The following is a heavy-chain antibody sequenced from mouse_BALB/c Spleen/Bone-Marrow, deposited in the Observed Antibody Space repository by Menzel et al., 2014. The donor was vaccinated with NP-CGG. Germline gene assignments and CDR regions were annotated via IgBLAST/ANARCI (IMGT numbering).Heavy chain of an antibody. CDR1: GYTFTSYW. J-gene: IGHJ4*01. V-gene: IGHV1-87*01. CDR3: ARRDYGISENYYAMDY. Sequence: VHLEESGAELARPGASVKLSCKASGYTFTSYWMQWVKQRPGQGLEWIGAIYPGDGDTRYTQKFKGKATLTADKSSSTASMQLSSMASEDSAVYYCARRDYGISENYYAMDYWGQGTSVTVSS. D-gene: IGHD1-2*01. CDR2: IYPGDGDT.